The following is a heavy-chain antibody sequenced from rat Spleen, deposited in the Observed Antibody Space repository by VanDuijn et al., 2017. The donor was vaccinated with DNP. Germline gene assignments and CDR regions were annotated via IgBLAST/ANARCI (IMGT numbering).Heavy chain of an antibody. D-gene: IGHD1-3*01. CDR2: IIYDGSST. V-gene: IGHV5-29*01. J-gene: IGHJ2*01. CDR1: GFTFSKYG. Sequence: EVQLVESGGGLVQPGRSLKLSCAASGFTFSKYGMAWVRQAPTQGLEWVATIIYDGSSTYFRDSVKGRFTVSRDNAKSSLYLQMDSLRSEDTATYYCARHGGSYYFDYWGQGVMVTVSS. CDR3: ARHGGSYYFDY.